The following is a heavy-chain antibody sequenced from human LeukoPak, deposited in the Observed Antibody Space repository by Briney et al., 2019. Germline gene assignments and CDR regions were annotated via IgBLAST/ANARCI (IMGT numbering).Heavy chain of an antibody. CDR3: ARDVGATPGYFDY. CDR2: IYHSRST. Sequence: SETLSLTCTVSGYSISSGYYWGWIRQPPGKGLEWIGSIYHSRSTYYNPSLKSRVTISVDTSKNQFSLKLSSVTAADTAVYYCARDVGATPGYFDYWGQGTLVTVSS. V-gene: IGHV4-38-2*02. J-gene: IGHJ4*02. CDR1: GYSISSGYY. D-gene: IGHD1-26*01.